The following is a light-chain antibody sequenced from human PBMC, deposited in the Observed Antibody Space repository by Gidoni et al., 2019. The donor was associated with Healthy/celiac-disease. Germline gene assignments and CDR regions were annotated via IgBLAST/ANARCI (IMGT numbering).Light chain of an antibody. V-gene: IGKV1-33*01. CDR3: QQYDNLLHSP. CDR1: QDISNY. J-gene: IGKJ4*01. Sequence: DIQMTQSPSSLSASVGDRVTITCQASQDISNYLNWYQQKPGKAPKLLIYDASNLETRVPSRFSGSGSGTDFTFTISSLQPEDIATYYCQQYDNLLHSPFGGGTKVEIK. CDR2: DAS.